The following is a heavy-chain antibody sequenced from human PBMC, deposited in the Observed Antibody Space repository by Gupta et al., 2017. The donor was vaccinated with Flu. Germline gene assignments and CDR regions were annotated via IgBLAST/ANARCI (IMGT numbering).Heavy chain of an antibody. D-gene: IGHD2-8*02. CDR1: GFTFDDYS. CDR2: MSWNSAVT. J-gene: IGHJ4*03. V-gene: IGHV3-9*01. Sequence: EVDLVESGGCLVQPVRSLRLSCVVSGFTFDDYSMFWVRQAPGKGLEWVSTMSWNSAVTDYADSVRGRFTISRDNAKNSLYLQMDSLRPEDTALYYCAKGFCYCSGNTCNSLLCYFESWGHGTLVTVSS. CDR3: AKGFCYCSGNTCNSLLCYFES.